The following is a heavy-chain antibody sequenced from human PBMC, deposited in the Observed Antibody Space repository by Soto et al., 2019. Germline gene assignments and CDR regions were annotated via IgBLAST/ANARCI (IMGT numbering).Heavy chain of an antibody. CDR1: GYTFTSYG. CDR3: AREYYYDSSGRFDY. CDR2: ISAYNGNT. D-gene: IGHD3-22*01. J-gene: IGHJ4*02. V-gene: IGHV1-18*01. Sequence: GASVEVSCKASGYTFTSYGSRWVRQAPGQGLEWMGWISAYNGNTNYAQKLQGRVTMTTDTSTSTAYMELRSLRSDDTAVYYCAREYYYDSSGRFDYWGQGTLVTVSS.